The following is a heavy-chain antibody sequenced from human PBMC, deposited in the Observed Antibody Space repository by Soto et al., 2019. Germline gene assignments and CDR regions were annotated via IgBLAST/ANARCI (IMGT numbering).Heavy chain of an antibody. CDR2: IFDSRTT. CDR1: GGSISRGGYY. J-gene: IGHJ4*02. D-gene: IGHD6-19*01. V-gene: IGHV4-31*03. Sequence: QVQLQESGPGLVKPSQTLSLTCTVSGGSISRGGYYWSWLRQHTGKGLEWIGYIFDSRTTYYNPSLKRRVTRSVYPSKSQFSLRLTSETATDTAVYYCASQASGWYPDYWGQGTLVTVSS. CDR3: ASQASGWYPDY.